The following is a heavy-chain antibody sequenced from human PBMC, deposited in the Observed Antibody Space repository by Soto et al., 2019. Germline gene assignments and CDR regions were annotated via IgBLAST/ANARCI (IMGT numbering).Heavy chain of an antibody. CDR1: GFTFSSYS. V-gene: IGHV3-21*01. D-gene: IGHD4-17*01. CDR2: ISSSSSYI. Sequence: EVQLVESGGGLVKPGGSLRLSCAASGFTFSSYSMNWVRQAPGKGLEWVSSISSSSSYIYYADSVKGRFTISRDNARNLLYLQMNSLRAEDTAVYYCASHYGDYYYYGMDVWGQGTTVTVSS. CDR3: ASHYGDYYYYGMDV. J-gene: IGHJ6*02.